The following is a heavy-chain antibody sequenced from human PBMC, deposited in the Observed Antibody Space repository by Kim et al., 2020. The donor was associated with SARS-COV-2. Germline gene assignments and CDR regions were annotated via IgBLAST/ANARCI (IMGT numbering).Heavy chain of an antibody. V-gene: IGHV4-31*02. J-gene: IGHJ4*02. Sequence: SRKSRVTISVETSKNQFSLKLSSVTAADTAVYYCARDFHDSSGYYYPFDYWGQGTLVTVSS. D-gene: IGHD3-22*01. CDR3: ARDFHDSSGYYYPFDY.